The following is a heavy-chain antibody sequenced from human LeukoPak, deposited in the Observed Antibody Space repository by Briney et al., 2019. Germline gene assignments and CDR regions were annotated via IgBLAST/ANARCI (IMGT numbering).Heavy chain of an antibody. CDR1: GFTFRSHA. D-gene: IGHD5-12*01. J-gene: IGHJ4*02. Sequence: PGGSLRLSCAASGFTFRSHAMSWVRQAPGKGPEWVSGISGSGGSTYYADSVKGRFTISRDNSKNTLYLQMNSLRAEDTAVYYCAKANSGYYFDYWGQGTLVTVSS. CDR3: AKANSGYYFDY. CDR2: ISGSGGST. V-gene: IGHV3-23*01.